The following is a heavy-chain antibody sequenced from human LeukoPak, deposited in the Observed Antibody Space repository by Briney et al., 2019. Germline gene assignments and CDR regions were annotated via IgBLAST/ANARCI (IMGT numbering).Heavy chain of an antibody. J-gene: IGHJ4*02. CDR1: GGSISSYY. CDR3: ARGPWQYYFDY. CDR2: IYYSGST. D-gene: IGHD5-12*01. Sequence: SETLSLTCTVSGGSISSYYWSWIRQPPGKGLEWIGYIYYSGSTNYNPSLKSRVTISVDTSKNQFSLKLSSVTAADTAVYYCARGPWQYYFDYWGQGTLDTVSS. V-gene: IGHV4-59*01.